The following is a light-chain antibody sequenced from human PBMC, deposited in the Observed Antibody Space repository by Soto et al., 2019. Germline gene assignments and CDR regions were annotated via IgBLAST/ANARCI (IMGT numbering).Light chain of an antibody. CDR2: RHN. Sequence: QSVLTQPPSASGTPGQRVTISCSGSSSNIGSNYVHWYQQVTGTAPKLLIYRHNQRPSGVPDRFSGSKSGTSASLAISGLRSEDEADYYCEAWDDSLSGWVFGGGTKLTVL. CDR3: EAWDDSLSGWV. CDR1: SSNIGSNY. J-gene: IGLJ3*02. V-gene: IGLV1-47*01.